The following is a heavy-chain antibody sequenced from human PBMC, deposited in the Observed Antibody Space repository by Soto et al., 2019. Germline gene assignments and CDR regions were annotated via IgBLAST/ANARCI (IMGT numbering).Heavy chain of an antibody. J-gene: IGHJ6*02. Sequence: SETLALTCAASGGSISSSNWWSWVRQPPGKGLEWIGEIYHSGSTNYNPSLKSRVTISVDKSKNQFSLKLSSVTAADTAVYYCAGDSYYYDSSGRYGMDVWGQGTTVTVSS. D-gene: IGHD3-22*01. CDR1: GGSISSSNW. CDR3: AGDSYYYDSSGRYGMDV. CDR2: IYHSGST. V-gene: IGHV4-4*02.